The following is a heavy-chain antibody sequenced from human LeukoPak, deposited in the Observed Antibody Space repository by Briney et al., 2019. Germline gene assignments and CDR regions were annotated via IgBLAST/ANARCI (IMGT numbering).Heavy chain of an antibody. Sequence: HPGGSLRLSCAASGFTFSSYAMHWVRQAPGKGLEWVAVISYDGSNKYYADSVKGRFTISRDNSKNTLYLQMNSLRAEDTAVYYCARLEYSYPNYFDYGGREPLVTVSS. CDR3: ARLEYSYPNYFDY. D-gene: IGHD5-18*01. V-gene: IGHV3-30*14. CDR1: GFTFSSYA. J-gene: IGHJ4*02. CDR2: ISYDGSNK.